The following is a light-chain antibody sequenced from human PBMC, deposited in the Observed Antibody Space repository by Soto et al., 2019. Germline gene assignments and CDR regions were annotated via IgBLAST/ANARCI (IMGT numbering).Light chain of an antibody. CDR3: SSYTSSSTYV. CDR2: EVS. J-gene: IGLJ1*01. Sequence: QSVLTQPASVSGSPGQSITVSCTGTSSDVGGYIYVSWYQQHPGKAPKVMIYEVSNRPSGVSNRFSGSKSGNTASLTISGLQAEDEAEYYCSSYTSSSTYVFGTGTQLTVL. V-gene: IGLV2-14*01. CDR1: SSDVGGYIY.